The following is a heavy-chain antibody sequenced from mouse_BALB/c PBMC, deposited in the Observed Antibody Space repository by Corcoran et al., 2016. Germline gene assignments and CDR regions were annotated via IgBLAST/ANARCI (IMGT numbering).Heavy chain of an antibody. J-gene: IGHJ2*01. Sequence: EVQLQQSGPELVKPGASVMMSCTAPGYTFTSYVMHWVKQKPGQGLEWIGYIYPYNDDTKYNEKFKGKATLTSDKSSSTAYMELSSLTSEDSAVYYCAREVPGGYPFDYRGQGTTLTVSS. V-gene: IGHV1S136*01. D-gene: IGHD2-2*01. CDR1: GYTFTSYV. CDR3: AREVPGGYPFDY. CDR2: IYPYNDDT.